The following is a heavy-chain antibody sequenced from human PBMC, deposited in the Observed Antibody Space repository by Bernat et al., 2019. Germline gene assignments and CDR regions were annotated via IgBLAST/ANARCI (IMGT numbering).Heavy chain of an antibody. CDR3: AKAGATVVTPGFY. J-gene: IGHJ4*02. V-gene: IGHV3-23*01. CDR1: VFTFSNNA. Sequence: EVQLLESGGGLVQPGGSLRLSCAASVFTFSNNAISWVRQAPGKGLEWVSAISGSGGGTYYADSVKGRFTISRDSSKNTLYLQMSSLRAEDTAIYYCAKAGATVVTPGFYWGQGTLVTVSS. D-gene: IGHD4-23*01. CDR2: ISGSGGGT.